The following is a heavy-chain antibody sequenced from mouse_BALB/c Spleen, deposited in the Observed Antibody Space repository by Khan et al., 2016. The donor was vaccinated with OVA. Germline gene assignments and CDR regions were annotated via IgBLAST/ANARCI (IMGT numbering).Heavy chain of an antibody. CDR1: GYSFTSGYS. V-gene: IGHV3-1*02. J-gene: IGHJ1*01. Sequence: EVQLQESGPDLVKPSQSLSLTCTVTGYSFTSGYSWHWIRQFPGNKLEWMGYIHYSGSTNYTPSLKSRFSITRDTSKNQFFLQLNSVTTEDTATDDYSRDYFGNWYFDDWGEGTTVTVSS. CDR2: IHYSGST. CDR3: SRDYFGNWYFDD. D-gene: IGHD1-2*01.